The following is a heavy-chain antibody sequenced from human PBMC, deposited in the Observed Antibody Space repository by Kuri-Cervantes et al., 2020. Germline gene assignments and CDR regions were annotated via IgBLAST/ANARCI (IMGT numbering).Heavy chain of an antibody. Sequence: GESLKISCAASGFTFSNYNMNWGRQAPGKGLEWVSSVSSITNYIYYADSVKGRFTISRDNSKNTLYLQMNSLRAEDTAIYYCAKEMGLRLWFGELEGLDYWGQGSLVTVSS. CDR1: GFTFSNYN. CDR2: VSSITNYI. J-gene: IGHJ4*02. CDR3: AKEMGLRLWFGELEGLDY. V-gene: IGHV3-21*01. D-gene: IGHD3-10*01.